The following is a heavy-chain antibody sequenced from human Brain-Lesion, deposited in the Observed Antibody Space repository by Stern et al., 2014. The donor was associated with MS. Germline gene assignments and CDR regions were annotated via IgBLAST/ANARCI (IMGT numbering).Heavy chain of an antibody. D-gene: IGHD1-26*01. CDR2: IYYSGFT. CDR3: ERHDSVPRPSQLYSARDRGPGYFDY. Sequence: VQLQESGPGLVKPSETLSLTCTVSGGSISSSTYYWAWIRQPPGKGLEWIGNIYYSGFTYYNPSLKSRVTISVDMSKNQFSLKLSSVTAADTAIYYCERHDSVPRPSQLYSARDRGPGYFDYWGQGTLVTVSS. CDR1: GGSISSSTYY. J-gene: IGHJ4*02. V-gene: IGHV4-39*01.